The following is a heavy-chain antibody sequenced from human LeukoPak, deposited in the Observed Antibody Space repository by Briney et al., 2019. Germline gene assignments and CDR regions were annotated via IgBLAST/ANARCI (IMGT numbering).Heavy chain of an antibody. V-gene: IGHV1-2*02. CDR2: INPNSGGT. CDR1: GYTFTGYY. D-gene: IGHD2-15*01. J-gene: IGHJ5*02. CDR3: AGGLPYCSGGSCYYGWFDP. Sequence: ASVKVSCKASGYTFTGYYMHWVGQAPGQGLEGMGWINPNSGGTNYAQGFQGRVTMTRDTSISTAYMELSRLRSDETAVYYCAGGLPYCSGGSCYYGWFDPWGQGTLVTVSS.